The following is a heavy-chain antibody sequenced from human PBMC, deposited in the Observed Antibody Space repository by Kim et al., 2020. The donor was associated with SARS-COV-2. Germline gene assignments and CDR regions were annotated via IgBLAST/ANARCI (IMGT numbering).Heavy chain of an antibody. V-gene: IGHV5-51*01. D-gene: IGHD3-9*01. CDR2: IYPGDSDT. J-gene: IGHJ3*02. CDR1: GYSFTSYW. CDR3: ASNYDILTGYSTGAFDI. Sequence: GESLQISCKGSGYSFTSYWIGWVRQMPGKGLEWMGIIYPGDSDTRYSPSFQGQVTISADKSISTAYLQWSSLKASDTAMYYCASNYDILTGYSTGAFDIWGQGTMVTVSS.